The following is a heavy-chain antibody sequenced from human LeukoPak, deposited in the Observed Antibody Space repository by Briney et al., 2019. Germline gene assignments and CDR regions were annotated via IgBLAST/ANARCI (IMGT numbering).Heavy chain of an antibody. CDR3: ARRGRGYDSSGYYLNWFDP. J-gene: IGHJ5*02. CDR2: IYPGDSDT. V-gene: IGHV5-51*01. Sequence: GESLKISCKASGFRIASYWIGWVRQMSGGGLEWMGIIYPGDSDTRYSPSFQGQVTISADKSISTAYLQWSNLKASDTAMYYCARRGRGYDSSGYYLNWFDPWGQGTLVTVSS. CDR1: GFRIASYW. D-gene: IGHD3-22*01.